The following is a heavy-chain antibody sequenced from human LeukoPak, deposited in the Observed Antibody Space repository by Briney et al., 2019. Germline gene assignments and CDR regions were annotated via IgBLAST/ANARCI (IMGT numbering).Heavy chain of an antibody. CDR1: GYTFTSYY. J-gene: IGHJ4*02. D-gene: IGHD5-12*01. CDR3: ARDTGRYSGYDRFDY. V-gene: IGHV1-46*01. Sequence: ASVKVYCKASGYTFTSYYMHWVRQAPRQGLEWMGIINPSGGSTSYAQKFQGRVTMTRDTSKSTVYMKLSSLRSEDTAVYYCARDTGRYSGYDRFDYWGQGTLVTVSS. CDR2: INPSGGST.